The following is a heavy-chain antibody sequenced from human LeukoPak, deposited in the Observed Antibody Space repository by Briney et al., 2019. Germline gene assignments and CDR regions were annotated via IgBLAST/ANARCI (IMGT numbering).Heavy chain of an antibody. CDR2: INGNGGAT. D-gene: IGHD6-13*01. J-gene: IGHJ4*02. CDR1: GFSFKDYY. Sequence: GGSLRLSCAASGFSFKDYYFSWIRQAPGKGLEWVSFINGNGGATYYADFVKGRFTISRDNAKSSLYLEMNSLRVEDTAVYYCARGPRILAAGSYYFDYWGQGSLVTVSS. CDR3: ARGPRILAAGSYYFDY. V-gene: IGHV3-11*01.